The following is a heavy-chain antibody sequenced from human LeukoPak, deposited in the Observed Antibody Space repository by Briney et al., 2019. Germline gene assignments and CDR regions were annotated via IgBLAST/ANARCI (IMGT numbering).Heavy chain of an antibody. D-gene: IGHD3-22*01. V-gene: IGHV3-66*01. CDR2: IYSGGST. CDR1: GFTVSSNY. J-gene: IGHJ4*02. Sequence: GGSLRLSCAASGFTVSSNYMSWVRQAPGKGLEWVSVIYSGGSTYYADSVKGRFTISRDNSKNTLYLQMNSLRAEDTAVYYCARGDYYDSSGYPESFDYWGQGTLVTVSP. CDR3: ARGDYYDSSGYPESFDY.